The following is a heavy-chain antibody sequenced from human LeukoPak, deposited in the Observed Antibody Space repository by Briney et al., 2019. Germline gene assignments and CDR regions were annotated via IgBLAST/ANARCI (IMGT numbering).Heavy chain of an antibody. CDR3: AKGRYTMVRGVSSFDY. D-gene: IGHD3-10*01. Sequence: GGSLRLSCAASGFTFRSYALSWVRQAPGKGLEWLAAFSGSDGTTYYADSVKGRFSISRDNSKNTLYLQMNSLRAEDTALYYCAKGRYTMVRGVSSFDYWGQGTLVTVSS. V-gene: IGHV3-23*01. CDR1: GFTFRSYA. J-gene: IGHJ4*02. CDR2: FSGSDGTT.